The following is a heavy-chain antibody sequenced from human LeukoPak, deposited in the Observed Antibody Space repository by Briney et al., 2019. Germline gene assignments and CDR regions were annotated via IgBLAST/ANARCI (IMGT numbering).Heavy chain of an antibody. D-gene: IGHD4-17*01. CDR3: ATTLYGDYGMYYFDY. V-gene: IGHV3-53*01. CDR1: GFTVSSNY. J-gene: IGHJ4*02. Sequence: GGSLRLAWAASGFTVSSNYVSWVRQAPGKGLEWVSVIYSGGSTYYADSGGGRFPISRDNSKDRLYLQMNSLRAEDTAVYYCATTLYGDYGMYYFDYWGQGTLVTVSS. CDR2: IYSGGST.